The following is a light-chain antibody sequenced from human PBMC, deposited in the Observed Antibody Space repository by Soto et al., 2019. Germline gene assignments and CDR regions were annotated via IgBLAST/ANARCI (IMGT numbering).Light chain of an antibody. V-gene: IGKV3-11*01. CDR2: DPS. CDR1: QSVSSF. Sequence: EVVLTQSPATLSFSPGERVTLSCRASQSVSSFLSWYQHKPCQAPRLLIYDPSNRATGIPARFSGSGSGTDFTLTISSLEPEDCAIYYCQQRRNLITFGQGTRLEIK. J-gene: IGKJ5*01. CDR3: QQRRNLIT.